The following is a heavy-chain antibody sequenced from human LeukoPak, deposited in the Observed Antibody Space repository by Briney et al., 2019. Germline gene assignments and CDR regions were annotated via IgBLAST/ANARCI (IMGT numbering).Heavy chain of an antibody. CDR2: INHSGST. Sequence: SETLSLTCAVYGGSFSGYYWSWIRQPPGKGLEWIGEINHSGSTNYNPSLKSRVTISVDTSKNQFSLKLSSVTAADTAVYYCARVKVGGLDYWGQGTLVTVSS. J-gene: IGHJ4*02. V-gene: IGHV4-34*01. CDR1: GGSFSGYY. CDR3: ARVKVGGLDY.